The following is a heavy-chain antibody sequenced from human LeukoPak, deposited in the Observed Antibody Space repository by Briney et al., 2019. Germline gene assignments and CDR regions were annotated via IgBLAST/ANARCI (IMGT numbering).Heavy chain of an antibody. Sequence: GGSLRLSCAAFGFTFSSYAMSWVRQAPGKGLEWVSAISGSGGSTYYADSVKGRFTISRDNSKNTLYLQMNSLRAEDTAVYYCAKTHYYDSSGYYDYFDNWGQGTLVTVSS. J-gene: IGHJ4*02. V-gene: IGHV3-23*01. CDR3: AKTHYYDSSGYYDYFDN. CDR2: ISGSGGST. D-gene: IGHD3-22*01. CDR1: GFTFSSYA.